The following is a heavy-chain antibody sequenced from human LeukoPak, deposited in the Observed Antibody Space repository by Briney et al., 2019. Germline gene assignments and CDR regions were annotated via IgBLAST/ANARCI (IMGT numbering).Heavy chain of an antibody. D-gene: IGHD1-1*01. CDR2: IYYSGST. CDR1: GGSISRSNYY. J-gene: IGHJ5*02. Sequence: SETLSLTCTVSGGSISRSNYYWGWIRQPPGKGLEWIGYIYYSGSTNYNPSLKSRVTISVDTSKNQFSLKLSSVTAADTAVYYCARVRYSNWFDPWGQGTLVTVSS. V-gene: IGHV4-61*05. CDR3: ARVRYSNWFDP.